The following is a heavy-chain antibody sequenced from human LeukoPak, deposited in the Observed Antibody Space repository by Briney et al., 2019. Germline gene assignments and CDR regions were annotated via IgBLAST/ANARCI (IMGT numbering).Heavy chain of an antibody. V-gene: IGHV4-4*07. D-gene: IGHD6-19*01. CDR1: GRSISSYY. CDR2: IYTSGST. Sequence: PSETLSLTCTVSGRSISSYYWSWIRQPAGKGLEWIGRIYTSGSTNYDPSLKSRVTMSVDTSKNQFSLKLSSVTAADTAVYYCARDGGCGWGGLGFDYWGQGTLVTVSS. J-gene: IGHJ4*02. CDR3: ARDGGCGWGGLGFDY.